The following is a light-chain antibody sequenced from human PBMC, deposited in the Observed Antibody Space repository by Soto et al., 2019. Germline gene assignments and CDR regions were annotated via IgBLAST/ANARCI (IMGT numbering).Light chain of an antibody. Sequence: AIQMTQSPSSLSASVGDRVTITCXASQGIRNDLGWYQQKPGEALKLLIYAASGLESGVPSRFSGSGSGTDFTLTISSLQPEDFATYYCQQDNSFPLTFGGGTKVDI. J-gene: IGKJ4*01. CDR2: AAS. CDR3: QQDNSFPLT. V-gene: IGKV1-6*01. CDR1: QGIRND.